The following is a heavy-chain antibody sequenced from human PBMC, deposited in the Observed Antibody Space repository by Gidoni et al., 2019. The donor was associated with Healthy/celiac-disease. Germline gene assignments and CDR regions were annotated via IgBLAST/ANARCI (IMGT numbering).Heavy chain of an antibody. J-gene: IGHJ4*02. D-gene: IGHD5-12*01. Sequence: EVQLLESGGGLVQPGGSLRLSCAASGFTFSSYAMSWVRQAPGQGLEWVSAISGSGGSTYYADSVKGRFTISRDNSKNTLYLQMNSLRAEDTAVYYCAKPRDGYNNFDYWGQGTLVTVSS. CDR2: ISGSGGST. CDR3: AKPRDGYNNFDY. CDR1: GFTFSSYA. V-gene: IGHV3-23*01.